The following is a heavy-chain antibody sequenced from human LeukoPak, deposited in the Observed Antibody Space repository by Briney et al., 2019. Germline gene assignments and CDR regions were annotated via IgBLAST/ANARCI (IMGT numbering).Heavy chain of an antibody. Sequence: PSETLSLTCTVSGGSISSGDYYWSWIRQPPGKGLEWNGYMYYSGSTYYNPSLKSRATIPHAPSKNQIPLKLSSVTASDTAVYYCARPYYYDSRIDPWGQGTLVTVSS. V-gene: IGHV4-30-4*01. J-gene: IGHJ5*02. D-gene: IGHD3-22*01. CDR1: GGSISSGDYY. CDR2: MYYSGST. CDR3: ARPYYYDSRIDP.